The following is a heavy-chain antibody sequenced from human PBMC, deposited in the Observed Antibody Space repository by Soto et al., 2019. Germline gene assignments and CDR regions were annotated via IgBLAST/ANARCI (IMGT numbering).Heavy chain of an antibody. CDR1: GISYG. CDR3: ATDEKDDCSSINCHYFDH. J-gene: IGHJ4*02. CDR2: ISLHNGDT. Sequence: QVHLVQSGAEVKKPGASVKVSCKAVGISYGISWGRQAPGQGLEWMGWISLHNGDTNNAPNLQGRITMTTDTSTSTTYMELRSLRADDTAVYYCATDEKDDCSSINCHYFDHWGQGTLVTVSS. V-gene: IGHV1-18*04. D-gene: IGHD2-15*01.